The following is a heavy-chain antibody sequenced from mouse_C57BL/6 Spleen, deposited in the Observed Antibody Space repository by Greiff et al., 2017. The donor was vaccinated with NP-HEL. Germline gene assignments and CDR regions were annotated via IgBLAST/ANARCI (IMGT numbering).Heavy chain of an antibody. D-gene: IGHD1-1*01. J-gene: IGHJ2*01. CDR3: ARDYYGISLYFDY. CDR2: ISDGGSYT. Sequence: EVQGVESGGGLVKPGGSLKLSCAASGFTFSSYAMSWVRQTPEKRLEWVATISDGGSYTYYPDNVKGRFTISRDNAKNNLYLQMSHLKSEDTAMYYCARDYYGISLYFDYWGQGTTLTVSS. V-gene: IGHV5-4*01. CDR1: GFTFSSYA.